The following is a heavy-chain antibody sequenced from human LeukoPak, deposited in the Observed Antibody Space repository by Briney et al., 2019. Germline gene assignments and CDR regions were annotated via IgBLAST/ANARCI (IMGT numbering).Heavy chain of an antibody. Sequence: SETLSLTCTVSGGSISSYWWSWVRQPPGKGLEWIGHIFHSGSTTYNASLQSRVTISVDTSKNQFSLDLSSVTAADTALYYCARFTRYDSSGYYLDYWGQGTLVTVSS. CDR1: GGSISSYW. D-gene: IGHD3-22*01. V-gene: IGHV4-59*08. CDR3: ARFTRYDSSGYYLDY. CDR2: IFHSGST. J-gene: IGHJ4*02.